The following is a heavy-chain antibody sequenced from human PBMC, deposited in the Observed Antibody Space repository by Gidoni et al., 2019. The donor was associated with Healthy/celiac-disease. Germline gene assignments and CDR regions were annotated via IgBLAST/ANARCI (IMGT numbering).Heavy chain of an antibody. V-gene: IGHV3-74*01. J-gene: IGHJ3*02. D-gene: IGHD6-19*01. Sequence: EVQLVESGGGLVQPGGSLRLSCAASGFTFSSYWMHWVRQAPGKGLVWVSRINSDGSSTSYADSVKGRFTISRDNAKNTLYLQMNSLRAEDTAVYYCARDPLIAVAGIGAVAFDIWGQGTMVTVSS. CDR1: GFTFSSYW. CDR3: ARDPLIAVAGIGAVAFDI. CDR2: INSDGSST.